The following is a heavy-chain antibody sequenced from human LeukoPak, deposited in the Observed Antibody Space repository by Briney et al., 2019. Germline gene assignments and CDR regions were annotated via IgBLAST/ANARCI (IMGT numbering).Heavy chain of an antibody. CDR2: INHSGST. J-gene: IGHJ4*02. CDR3: ARVVVRWLLPGHYFDY. D-gene: IGHD3-22*01. Sequence: PSETLSLTCAVYGGSFSGYHWSWIRQPPGKGLEWIGEINHSGSTNYNPSLKSRVTISVDTSKNQFSLKLSSVTAADTAVYYCARVVVRWLLPGHYFDYWGQGTLVTVSS. CDR1: GGSFSGYH. V-gene: IGHV4-34*01.